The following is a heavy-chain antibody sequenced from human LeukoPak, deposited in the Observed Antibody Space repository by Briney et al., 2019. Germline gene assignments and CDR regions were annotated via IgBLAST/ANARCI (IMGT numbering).Heavy chain of an antibody. V-gene: IGHV3-21*01. D-gene: IGHD4-17*01. CDR2: ISSSSAYI. CDR1: GFTFSSYN. J-gene: IGHJ4*02. CDR3: ARVYGDYDRGYSGY. Sequence: GGSLRLSCAASGFTFSSYNMNWVRQAPGKGREWVSSISSSSAYIYYADSVKGRFTISRDNAKNSLYLQMNSLRVEDTAVYYCARVYGDYDRGYSGYWGQGTLVTVSS.